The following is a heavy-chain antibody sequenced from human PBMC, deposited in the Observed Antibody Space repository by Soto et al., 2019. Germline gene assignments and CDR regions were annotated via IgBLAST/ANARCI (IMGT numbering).Heavy chain of an antibody. CDR1: GGSFSNNY. J-gene: IGHJ4*02. D-gene: IGHD3-10*01. CDR3: APALSFGAPTDI. V-gene: IGHV4-34*01. Sequence: SETLSLTCAVYGGSFSNNYWTWFRQPPGKGLEWIGEISPSGTTKYIPSLKSRGTISVDTSRKQFFLKVTSVSAADTAVYYCAPALSFGAPTDIWGGGTLVNVYS. CDR2: ISPSGTT.